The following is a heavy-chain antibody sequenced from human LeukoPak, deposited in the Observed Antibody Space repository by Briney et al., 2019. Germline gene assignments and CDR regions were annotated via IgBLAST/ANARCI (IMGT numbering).Heavy chain of an antibody. CDR2: NYYNSST. V-gene: IGHV4-39*01. CDR3: ARHLDGYNYYYCGGG. Sequence: PETPPHTSTNAAGSIITSGYNCGWIRQPPEKGQELIGSNYYNSSTYYNPSLKSRVTISVDTSKNQFSLKLSSVTAADTAVYYCARHLDGYNYYYCGGGWGKGATVTDCS. CDR1: AGSIITSGYN. J-gene: IGHJ6*03. D-gene: IGHD5-24*01.